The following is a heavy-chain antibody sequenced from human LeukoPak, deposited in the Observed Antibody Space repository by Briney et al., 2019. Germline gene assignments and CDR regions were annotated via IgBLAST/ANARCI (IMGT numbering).Heavy chain of an antibody. D-gene: IGHD3-22*01. V-gene: IGHV3-30*04. CDR1: GFTFSSYA. CDR3: AKDRRPYYYDSIDY. CDR2: ISYDGSNK. J-gene: IGHJ4*02. Sequence: GGSLRLSCTASGFTFSSYAMHWVRQAPGKGLEWVAVISYDGSNKYYADSVKGRFTISRDNSKNTLYLQMNSLRAEDTAVYYCAKDRRPYYYDSIDYWGQGTLVTVSS.